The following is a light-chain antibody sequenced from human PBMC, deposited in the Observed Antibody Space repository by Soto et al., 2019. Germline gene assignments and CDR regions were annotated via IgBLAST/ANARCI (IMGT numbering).Light chain of an antibody. CDR1: QSVGGNY. V-gene: IGKV3-20*01. CDR2: GAS. CDR3: QHYGSSPWT. Sequence: EIVLTKSPGTLSLSPGERATLSCRASQSVGGNYLAWFQQKPGQAPRLLVYGASNRAAGIPARFSGGGSGTDFTLTISRLEPEDFAVYYCQHYGSSPWTFGQGTEVEVK. J-gene: IGKJ1*01.